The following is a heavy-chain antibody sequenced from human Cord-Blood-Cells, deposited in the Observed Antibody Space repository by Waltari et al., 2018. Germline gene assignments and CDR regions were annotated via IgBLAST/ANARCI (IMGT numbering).Heavy chain of an antibody. J-gene: IGHJ6*02. Sequence: QVQLVQSGAEVKKPGSSVKVSCKASGGTFSSYAISWVRQAPGQGLEWMGGLIPICCTANYAQKFRGRVTITADESTSTAYMERSSLRSEDTAVYYCARDPRRGSGAYYYYGMDVWGQGTTVTVSS. CDR3: ARDPRRGSGAYYYYGMDV. V-gene: IGHV1-69*12. D-gene: IGHD3-10*01. CDR1: GGTFSSYA. CDR2: LIPICCTA.